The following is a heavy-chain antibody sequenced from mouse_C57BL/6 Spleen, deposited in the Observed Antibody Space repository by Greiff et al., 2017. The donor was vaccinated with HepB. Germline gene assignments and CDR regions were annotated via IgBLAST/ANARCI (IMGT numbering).Heavy chain of an antibody. CDR1: GYTFTDYE. CDR2: IDPETGGT. CDR3: TPITTVVAPFAY. V-gene: IGHV1-15*01. J-gene: IGHJ3*01. D-gene: IGHD1-1*01. Sequence: QQSGAELVRPGASVTLSCKASGYTFTDYEMHWVKQTPVHGLEWIGAIDPETGGTAYNQKFKGKAILTADKSSSTAYMELRSLTSEDSAVYCCTPITTVVAPFAYWGQGTLVTVSA.